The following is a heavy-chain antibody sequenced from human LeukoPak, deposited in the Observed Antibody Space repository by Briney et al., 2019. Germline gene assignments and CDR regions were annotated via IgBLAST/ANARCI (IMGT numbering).Heavy chain of an antibody. D-gene: IGHD2-15*01. J-gene: IGHJ4*02. CDR1: GGTFSSYA. CDR3: ARVDQLGYCNGGSCPTYFDY. V-gene: IGHV1-69*01. Sequence: SVKVSCKASGGTFSSYAISWVRQAPGQGLEWMGGIIPIFGTANYAQKFQGRVTITADESTSTAYMELSSLRSEDTAVYYCARVDQLGYCNGGSCPTYFDYWGQGTLVTVSS. CDR2: IIPIFGTA.